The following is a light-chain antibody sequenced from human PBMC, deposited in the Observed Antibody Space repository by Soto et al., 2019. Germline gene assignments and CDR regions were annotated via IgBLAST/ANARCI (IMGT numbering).Light chain of an antibody. V-gene: IGLV2-14*01. CDR3: SSYTRSTTCPGV. Sequence: QSALTQPASVSGSPGQSITISCTGTSSDVGGYNYVSWYQHHPGKAPKLMIYEVTTRPSGISNRFSGSKSGNTASLTISGLQAEDEADYYCSSYTRSTTCPGVFGTGTKVTVL. J-gene: IGLJ1*01. CDR2: EVT. CDR1: SSDVGGYNY.